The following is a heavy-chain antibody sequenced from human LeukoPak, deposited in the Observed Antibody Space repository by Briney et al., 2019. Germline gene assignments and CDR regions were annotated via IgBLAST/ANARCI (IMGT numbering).Heavy chain of an antibody. CDR3: ARHATVTSFTFAH. D-gene: IGHD4-17*01. CDR1: GGSFSGYY. J-gene: IGHJ4*02. Sequence: SETLSLTCAVYGGSFSGYYWSWIRRPPGKGLEWMGEINHSGSTNYNPSLKSRVTISVDTSKNQFSLELNSVTAADTAVYYCARHATVTSFTFAHWGQGTLVTVSS. V-gene: IGHV4-34*01. CDR2: INHSGST.